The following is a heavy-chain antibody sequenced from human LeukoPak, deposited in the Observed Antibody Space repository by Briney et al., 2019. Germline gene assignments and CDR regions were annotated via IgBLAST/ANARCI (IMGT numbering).Heavy chain of an antibody. CDR3: ARRGSSNYFDY. CDR1: GGXISRYY. Sequence: SETLSLTCTVSGGXISRYYCNWIRQPPGKGLEWIGYIYYTGDTNYTPSLKSRVTISVDTSKTQFSLKLTSVTAADTAVYYCARRGSSNYFDYWGQGTLVTVSS. J-gene: IGHJ4*02. V-gene: IGHV4-59*01. D-gene: IGHD4-11*01. CDR2: IYYTGDT.